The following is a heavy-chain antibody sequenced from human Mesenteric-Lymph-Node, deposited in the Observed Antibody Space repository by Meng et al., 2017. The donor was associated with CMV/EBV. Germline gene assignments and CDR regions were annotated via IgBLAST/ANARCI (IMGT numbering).Heavy chain of an antibody. V-gene: IGHV1-2*02. CDR1: GYTFIGYY. D-gene: IGHD6-6*01. J-gene: IGHJ5*02. CDR2: INPNSGGT. CDR3: ARERAARPGNWFDP. Sequence: ASVKVSCKASGYTFIGYYMYWVRQAPGQGLEWMGWINPNSGGTNYAQKFQGRVTMTRDTSISTAYMELSRLRSDDTAVYYCARERAARPGNWFDPWGQGTLVTVSS.